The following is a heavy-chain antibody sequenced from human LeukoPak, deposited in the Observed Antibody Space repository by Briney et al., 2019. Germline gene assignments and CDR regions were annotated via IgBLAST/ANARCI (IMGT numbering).Heavy chain of an antibody. V-gene: IGHV4-61*01. D-gene: IGHD3-10*01. CDR2: IYYSGSA. CDR1: GGSVSSGSYY. CDR3: ARGFGDGSVRWFDP. J-gene: IGHJ5*02. Sequence: PSETLSLACTVSGGSVSSGSYYWSWIRQPPGKGLEWIGYIYYSGSAKYNPSLKSRVTISVDTSKNQFSLKLTSVTAADTAVYYCARGFGDGSVRWFDPWGQGTLVTVSS.